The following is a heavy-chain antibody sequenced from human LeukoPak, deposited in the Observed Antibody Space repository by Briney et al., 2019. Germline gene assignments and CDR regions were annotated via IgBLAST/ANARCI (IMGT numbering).Heavy chain of an antibody. CDR3: HYHSDSSGHYGQAG. CDR2: IYYSGST. Sequence: MTSETLSLTCTVSGGSISSSSYYWGWIRQPPGKGLEWIGSIYYSGSTYYNPSLRSRVTISVDTSKNQFSLRLSSVTAADTAVYYCHYHSDSSGHYGQAGWGQGTLVTVSS. CDR1: GGSISSSSYY. V-gene: IGHV4-39*01. J-gene: IGHJ4*02. D-gene: IGHD3-22*01.